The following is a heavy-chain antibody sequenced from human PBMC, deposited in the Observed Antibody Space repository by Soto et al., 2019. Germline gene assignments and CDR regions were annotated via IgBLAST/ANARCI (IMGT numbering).Heavy chain of an antibody. V-gene: IGHV1-69*13. J-gene: IGHJ3*02. Sequence: SVKVSCKASGGTFSSYAISWVRQAPGQGLEWMGGSIPVFGTANYAQKFQGRVTITADESTSTAYMELSSLRSEDTAVYYCASGGGKTYYYDSSGYVVAFDIWGQGTMVTVSS. CDR2: SIPVFGTA. CDR1: GGTFSSYA. CDR3: ASGGGKTYYYDSSGYVVAFDI. D-gene: IGHD3-22*01.